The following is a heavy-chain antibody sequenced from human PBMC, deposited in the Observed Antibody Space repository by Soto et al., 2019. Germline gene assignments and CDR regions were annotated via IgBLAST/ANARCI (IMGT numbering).Heavy chain of an antibody. CDR3: AHSVDTAMVSFDS. V-gene: IGHV2-5*02. J-gene: IGHJ4*02. D-gene: IGHD5-18*01. CDR2: IYWDDDK. CDR1: GFSLSTSGVG. Sequence: QITLKESGPTLVKPTQTLTLTCTCSGFSLSTSGVGVGWIRQPPGKALEWLALIYWDDDKRYSPSLKSRRTIAQDPTKSQVVVTMPTMDPVDTATYYCAHSVDTAMVSFDSWGQGTLGTVSS.